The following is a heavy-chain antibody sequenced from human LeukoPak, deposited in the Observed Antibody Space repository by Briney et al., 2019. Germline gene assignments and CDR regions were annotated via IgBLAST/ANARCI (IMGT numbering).Heavy chain of an antibody. CDR2: ISDSGST. V-gene: IGHV4-59*08. J-gene: IGHJ4*02. CDR3: ARHVWLQPFDY. Sequence: SETLSLTCSVSGGSMNSYYWSWIRQSPGKGLEWIGYISDSGSTNYNPSLKSRVTISVDTSKNQFSLKLSSVTAADTAVYYCARHVWLQPFDYWGQGTLVTVSS. D-gene: IGHD3-9*01. CDR1: GGSMNSYY.